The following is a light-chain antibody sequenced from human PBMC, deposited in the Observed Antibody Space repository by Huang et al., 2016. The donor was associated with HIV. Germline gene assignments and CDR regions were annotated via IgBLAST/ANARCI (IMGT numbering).Light chain of an antibody. V-gene: IGKV1-39*01. CDR1: QSIGNY. Sequence: DIQMTQSPSSLSASVGDRVTVTCRASQSIGNYLNWYQQKPGKAPKLLIYGASSLQSGVRSRFSGSGSGTVFILSITSLQPEDFATYYCQQSYNSWTFGQGTKVDIK. CDR2: GAS. J-gene: IGKJ1*01. CDR3: QQSYNSWT.